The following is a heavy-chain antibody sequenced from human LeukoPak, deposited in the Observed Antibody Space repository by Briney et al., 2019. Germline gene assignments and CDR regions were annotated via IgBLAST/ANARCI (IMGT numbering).Heavy chain of an antibody. CDR1: RFTFSSYS. CDR2: ISSRSSYI. Sequence: GGSLRLSCAASRFTFSSYSMNWVRQAPGRGLEWVSYISSRSSYIYYTDSVKGRFTISRDDAKNSLYLQMNSLRAEDTAVYYCARDLGSASSYNALDYWGQGTLVTVSS. CDR3: ARDLGSASSYNALDY. D-gene: IGHD3-10*01. V-gene: IGHV3-21*01. J-gene: IGHJ4*02.